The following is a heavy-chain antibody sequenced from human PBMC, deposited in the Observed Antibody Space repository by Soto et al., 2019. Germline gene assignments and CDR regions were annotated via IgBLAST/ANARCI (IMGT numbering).Heavy chain of an antibody. CDR2: IYYSGST. J-gene: IGHJ6*02. CDR3: ARGYSYGEAYYYYGMDV. D-gene: IGHD5-18*01. Sequence: QVQLQESGPGLVKPSETLSLTCTVSGGSISSYYWSWIRQPPGKGLEWIGYIYYSGSTNYNPSLKSRVTISVDPSKNQFSLKLSSVTAADTAVYYCARGYSYGEAYYYYGMDVWGQGTTVTVSS. V-gene: IGHV4-59*01. CDR1: GGSISSYY.